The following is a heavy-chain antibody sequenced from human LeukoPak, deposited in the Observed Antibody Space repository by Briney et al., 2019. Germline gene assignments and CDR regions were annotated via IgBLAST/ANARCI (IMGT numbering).Heavy chain of an antibody. J-gene: IGHJ4*02. CDR2: INAGNGNT. CDR1: GYSFTSCG. V-gene: IGHV1-3*01. CDR3: ARGTAVTGSIDY. Sequence: GASVTVSCKASGYSFTSCGIHWVRLAPGQRLEWMGWINAGNGNTQYSQKFQGRVNLTRDTAASTAYVDLTSLRSEDTAVYDCARGTAVTGSIDYWGQGTVVTVSS. D-gene: IGHD6-19*01.